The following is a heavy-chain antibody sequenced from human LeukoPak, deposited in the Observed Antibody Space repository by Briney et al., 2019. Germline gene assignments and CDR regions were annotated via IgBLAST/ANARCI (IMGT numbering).Heavy chain of an antibody. Sequence: SETLSLTCTVSGGSISSYYWSWIRQPAGEGLEWIGRIYTSGSTNYNPSLKSRVTMSVDTSKNQFSLKLSSVTAADTAVYYCARDGSPVYYYYGMDVWGQGTTVTVSS. CDR2: IYTSGST. D-gene: IGHD2-2*03. V-gene: IGHV4-4*07. CDR1: GGSISSYY. CDR3: ARDGSPVYYYYGMDV. J-gene: IGHJ6*02.